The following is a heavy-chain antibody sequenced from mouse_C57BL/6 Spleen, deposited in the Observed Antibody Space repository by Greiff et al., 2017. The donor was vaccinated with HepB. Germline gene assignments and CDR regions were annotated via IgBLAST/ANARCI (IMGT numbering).Heavy chain of an antibody. CDR3: ARRLKGDDFDY. Sequence: QVQLQQSGPELVKPGASVKISCKASGYTFTDYYINWVKQRPGQGLEWIGWIFPGSGSTYYNVKFKGKATLTVYTSSSTSYMLRSSLASEDSAVYFSARRLKGDDFDYWGQGTTLTVSS. V-gene: IGHV1-75*01. J-gene: IGHJ2*01. D-gene: IGHD3-2*02. CDR1: GYTFTDYY. CDR2: IFPGSGST.